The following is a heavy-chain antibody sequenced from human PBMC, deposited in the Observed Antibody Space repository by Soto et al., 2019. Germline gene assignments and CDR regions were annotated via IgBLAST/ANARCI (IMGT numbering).Heavy chain of an antibody. CDR1: GFTFSSYS. V-gene: IGHV3-21*01. CDR2: ISSSSDYI. Sequence: PGGSLRLSCAASGFTFSSYSLNWVRQAPGKGLEWVSSISSSSDYIFYADSLKGRFTISRDNAKNSLNLQMDSLRAEDTAVYYCAIGGNSFGLEYYFDYWGQGTLVTVS. D-gene: IGHD2-21*02. CDR3: AIGGNSFGLEYYFDY. J-gene: IGHJ4*02.